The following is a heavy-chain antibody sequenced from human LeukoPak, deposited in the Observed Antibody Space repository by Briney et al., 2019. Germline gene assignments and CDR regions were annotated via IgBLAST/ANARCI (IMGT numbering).Heavy chain of an antibody. V-gene: IGHV3-11*04. Sequence: GGSLRLSCAASGFTFSDYYMSWIRQAPGKGLEWVSYISFSGSPTQYADSVKGRFTISRDNAKNSLYLQMNSLRAEDTAVYYCARESLGAFDIWGQGTMVTVSS. CDR1: GFTFSDYY. CDR3: ARESLGAFDI. CDR2: ISFSGSPT. J-gene: IGHJ3*02.